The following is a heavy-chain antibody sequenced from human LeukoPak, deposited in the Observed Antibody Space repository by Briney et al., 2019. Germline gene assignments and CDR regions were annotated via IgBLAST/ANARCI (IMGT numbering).Heavy chain of an antibody. D-gene: IGHD3-22*01. CDR1: GFTFSNCA. V-gene: IGHV3-23*01. CDR2: LSGSGVGT. Sequence: GGSLRFSCAASGFTFSNCAMSWVRQAPGVGLEWVSSLSGSGVGTNYADSVKGRFTISRDNPKNTLYLQMNSLRVEDTAVYFCAKRGVVIRVILVGFHKEAYYFDSWGQGALVTVSS. CDR3: AKRGVVIRVILVGFHKEAYYFDS. J-gene: IGHJ4*02.